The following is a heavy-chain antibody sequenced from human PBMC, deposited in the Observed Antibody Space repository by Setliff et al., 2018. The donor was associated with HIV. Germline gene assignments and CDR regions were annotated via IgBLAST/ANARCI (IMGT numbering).Heavy chain of an antibody. Sequence: WASVKVSCKVYGYSLTELSMHWVRQAPGKGLEWLGVLDRDDGEKFYAQKFQGRVTMTEDTSTNTAYMELRSLRSEDTAVYSCAAEVVGPTLGAFDYWGLGTLVTVSS. D-gene: IGHD1-26*01. V-gene: IGHV1-24*01. CDR2: LDRDDGEK. CDR3: AAEVVGPTLGAFDY. CDR1: GYSLTELS. J-gene: IGHJ4*02.